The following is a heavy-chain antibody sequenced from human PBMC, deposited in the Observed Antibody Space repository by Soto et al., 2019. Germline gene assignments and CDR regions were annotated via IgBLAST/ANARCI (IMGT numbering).Heavy chain of an antibody. CDR2: IITIFGTA. CDR3: ASYEVYMNARYYYYGMDV. V-gene: IGHV1-69*01. CDR1: GGTFSSYA. J-gene: IGHJ6*02. Sequence: QVQLVQSGAEVKKPGSSVKVSCKASGGTFSSYAISWVRQAPGQGLEWMGGIITIFGTANYAQKFQGRVTITADESTSTAYIELSILRSEDTAVYYCASYEVYMNARYYYYGMDVWGQGSTVTVSS. D-gene: IGHD2-8*01.